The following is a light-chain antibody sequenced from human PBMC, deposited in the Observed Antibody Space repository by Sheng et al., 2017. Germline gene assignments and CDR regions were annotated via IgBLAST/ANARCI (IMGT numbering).Light chain of an antibody. CDR3: LQSVSYPLT. CDR2: DAS. V-gene: IGKV1-13*02. CDR1: QGVSNA. Sequence: AIYLTQSPSSLSASVGDRVTISCRASQGVSNALAWFQQKPGKAPTLLIYDASILERGVPSRFSGSGSGTDFTLTIGSLRPEDFATYYCLQSVSYPLTFGGGTKVEMK. J-gene: IGKJ4*01.